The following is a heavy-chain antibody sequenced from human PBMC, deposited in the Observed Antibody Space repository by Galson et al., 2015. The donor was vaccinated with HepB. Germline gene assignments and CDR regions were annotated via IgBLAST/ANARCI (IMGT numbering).Heavy chain of an antibody. V-gene: IGHV3-30-3*01. CDR2: ISYDGSNK. Sequence: SLRLSCAASGFTFSSYAMHWVRQAPGKGLEWVAVISYDGSNKYYADSVKGRFTISRDNSKNTLYLQMNSLRAEDTAVYYCASLWERRRGTNWFDPWGQGTLVTVSS. D-gene: IGHD1-26*01. J-gene: IGHJ5*02. CDR3: ASLWERRRGTNWFDP. CDR1: GFTFSSYA.